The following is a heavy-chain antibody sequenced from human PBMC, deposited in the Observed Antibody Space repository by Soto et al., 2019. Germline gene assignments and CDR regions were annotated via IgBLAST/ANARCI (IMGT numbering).Heavy chain of an antibody. J-gene: IGHJ6*03. CDR3: ARGYGTYWYYYYYMDV. V-gene: IGHV1-18*01. CDR1: GYTFTSYG. Sequence: ASVKVSCKASGYTFTSYGISWVRQAPGQGLEWMGWMSAYNGNTNYAQKFQGRVTITRNTSISTAYMELSSLRSDDTAVYYCARGYGTYWYYYYYMDVWGKGTTVTVSS. D-gene: IGHD4-17*01. CDR2: MSAYNGNT.